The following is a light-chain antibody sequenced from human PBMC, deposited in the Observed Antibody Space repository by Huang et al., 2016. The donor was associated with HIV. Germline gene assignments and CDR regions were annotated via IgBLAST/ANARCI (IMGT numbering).Light chain of an antibody. V-gene: IGKV3-15*01. CDR2: GAS. CDR3: HQYNNWPLT. Sequence: EIVLTQSPATLSVSPGERATLSCRASQSVSSNVAWYQQKPGQAPRRLIYGASTRATGIPARVSGSGSGTEFTLSISSLQSEDCAVYYCHQYNNWPLTFGGGTKVEIK. CDR1: QSVSSN. J-gene: IGKJ4*01.